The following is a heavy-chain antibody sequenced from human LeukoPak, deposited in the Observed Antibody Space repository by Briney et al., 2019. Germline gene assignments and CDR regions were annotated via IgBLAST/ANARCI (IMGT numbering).Heavy chain of an antibody. CDR2: IYPGDSDT. D-gene: IGHD2-2*01. CDR3: ARMGWDCSSTSCYLGWFDP. Sequence: GESLKISCKHSEYSFPNYCVGWVRQMPGTGLEWMGIIYPGDSDTRYNPSFQGQVTISADKSISTAYLQRSSLKASDTAIYYCARMGWDCSSTSCYLGWFDPWGQGTPVTVSS. CDR1: EYSFPNYC. V-gene: IGHV5-51*01. J-gene: IGHJ5*02.